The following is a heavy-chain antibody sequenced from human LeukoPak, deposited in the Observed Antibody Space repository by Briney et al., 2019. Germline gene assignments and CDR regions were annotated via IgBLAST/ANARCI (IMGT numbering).Heavy chain of an antibody. D-gene: IGHD6-19*01. Sequence: GGSLRLSCAASGFTFSYYNMNWVRQAPGKGLEWVSYISSSSSIIYYADSAKGRFTISRDNAKNSLYLQMNSLRAEDTAVYYCARDLTSSGYSSGSYYNYYGMDVWGQGTTVTVSS. CDR1: GFTFSYYN. CDR2: ISSSSSII. CDR3: ARDLTSSGYSSGSYYNYYGMDV. V-gene: IGHV3-48*01. J-gene: IGHJ6*02.